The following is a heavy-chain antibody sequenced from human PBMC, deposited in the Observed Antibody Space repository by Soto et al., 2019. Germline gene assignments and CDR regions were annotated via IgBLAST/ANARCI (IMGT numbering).Heavy chain of an antibody. CDR1: GFTFSDHY. D-gene: IGHD1-1*01. J-gene: IGHJ4*02. V-gene: IGHV3-11*01. Sequence: QVQLVESGGGLVKPGGSLRLSCAASGFTFSDHYMTWIRQAPGKGLEWLSYISSSGTTIYYAESVRGRFTISRDNAKNSLYLQMNSLRVDDSAVYYCARVGHMAYKDWGQGTLVTVSP. CDR3: ARVGHMAYKD. CDR2: ISSSGTTI.